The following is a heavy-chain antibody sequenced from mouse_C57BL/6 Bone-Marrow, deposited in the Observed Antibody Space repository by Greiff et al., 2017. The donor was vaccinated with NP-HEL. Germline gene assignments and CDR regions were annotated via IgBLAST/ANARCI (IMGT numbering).Heavy chain of an antibody. CDR2: IYPGDGDT. CDR1: GYAFSSSW. D-gene: IGHD1-1*01. Sequence: VQLQESGPELVKPGASVKISCKASGYAFSSSWMNWVKQRPGKGLEWIGRIYPGDGDTNYNGKFKGKATLTADKSSSTAYMQLSNLTSEDSAVYSCARLITTVVATDYYAMDYWGQGTSVTVSS. CDR3: ARLITTVVATDYYAMDY. V-gene: IGHV1-82*01. J-gene: IGHJ4*01.